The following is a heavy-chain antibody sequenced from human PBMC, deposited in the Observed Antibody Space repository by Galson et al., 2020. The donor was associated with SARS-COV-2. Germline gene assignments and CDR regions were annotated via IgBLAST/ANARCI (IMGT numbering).Heavy chain of an antibody. D-gene: IGHD1-26*01. Sequence: GGSLRLSCAASGFTFSSYGMHWVRQAPGKGLEWVAVISYDGSNKYYADSVKGRFTISRDNSKNTLYLQMNSLRAEDTAVYYCAKEGQWERGGIDYWGQGTLVTVSS. CDR2: ISYDGSNK. CDR1: GFTFSSYG. V-gene: IGHV3-30*18. CDR3: AKEGQWERGGIDY. J-gene: IGHJ4*02.